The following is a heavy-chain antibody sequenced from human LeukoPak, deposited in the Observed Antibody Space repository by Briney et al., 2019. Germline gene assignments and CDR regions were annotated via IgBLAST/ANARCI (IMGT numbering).Heavy chain of an antibody. Sequence: ASVKVSCKASGYTFTSYGISWVRQAPGQGLEWMGIINPSGGSTGYAQKFQGRVTMTRDTSTSTVYMELSSLRSEDTAVYYCAGDLTISLPGYWGQGTLVTVSS. CDR1: GYTFTSYG. V-gene: IGHV1-46*01. D-gene: IGHD3-3*01. CDR3: AGDLTISLPGY. J-gene: IGHJ4*02. CDR2: INPSGGST.